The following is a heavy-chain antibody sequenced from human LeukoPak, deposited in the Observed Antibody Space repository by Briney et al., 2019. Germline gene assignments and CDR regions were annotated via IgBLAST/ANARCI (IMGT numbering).Heavy chain of an antibody. CDR1: GYTLTELS. D-gene: IGHD3-16*01. CDR2: FDPEDCET. CDR3: ASFTADNAFDI. J-gene: IGHJ3*02. V-gene: IGHV1-24*01. Sequence: APVKVSCKVSGYTLTELSMHWMRQAPGKGLEWMGGFDPEDCETIYAQKFQGRDTMTEDTSTDTAYMELSSLRSEDTAVDYCASFTADNAFDIWGQGTMVTVSS.